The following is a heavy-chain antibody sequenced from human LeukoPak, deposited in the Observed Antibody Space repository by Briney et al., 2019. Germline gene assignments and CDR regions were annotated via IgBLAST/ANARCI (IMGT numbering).Heavy chain of an antibody. CDR1: GGSISSRGYY. CDR2: ISYSGST. CDR3: ARDQNSGFGH. Sequence: PSETLSLTCTVSGGSISSRGYYWSWIRQHPGTSLEWIGYISYSGSTYYNPSLKSRVTISGDTSKNQFSLRLTSVSAADTAVYYCARDQNSGFGHWGQGTLVTVSS. J-gene: IGHJ4*02. D-gene: IGHD4-23*01. V-gene: IGHV4-31*03.